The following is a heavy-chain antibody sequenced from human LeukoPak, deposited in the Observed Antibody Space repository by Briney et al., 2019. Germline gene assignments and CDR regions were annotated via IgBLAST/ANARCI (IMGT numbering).Heavy chain of an antibody. V-gene: IGHV1-69*06. J-gene: IGHJ3*02. CDR3: ARDAYYYDSRRNAFDI. Sequence: ASVKVSCKASGGTFSSYAISWVRQAPGQGLEWMGGIIPIFGTANYAQKFQGRVTITADKSTSTAYMELSSLRSEDTAVYYCARDAYYYDSRRNAFDIWGQGTMVTVSS. D-gene: IGHD3-22*01. CDR1: GGTFSSYA. CDR2: IIPIFGTA.